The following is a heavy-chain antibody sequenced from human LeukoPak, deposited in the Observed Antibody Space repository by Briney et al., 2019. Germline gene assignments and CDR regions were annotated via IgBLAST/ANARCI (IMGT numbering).Heavy chain of an antibody. CDR2: VSFDGSNK. D-gene: IGHD2-2*01. Sequence: TGGSLRLSCAASGFTFSSYGMHWVRQAPGKGLEWVAVVSFDGSNKYYADSVEGRFTISRDNFKNTLNVQLNSLRAEDTAIYYCAKAQSGCRSTSCYPMDALDIWGQGTMVTVSS. V-gene: IGHV3-30*18. CDR1: GFTFSSYG. J-gene: IGHJ3*02. CDR3: AKAQSGCRSTSCYPMDALDI.